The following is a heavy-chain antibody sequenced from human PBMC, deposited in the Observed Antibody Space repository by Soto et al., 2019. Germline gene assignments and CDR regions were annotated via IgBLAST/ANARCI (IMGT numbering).Heavy chain of an antibody. CDR3: ARRSTYCTSTSCYFDY. V-gene: IGHV5-51*01. D-gene: IGHD2-2*01. CDR2: IYPGDSDT. J-gene: IGHJ4*02. Sequence: PGESLKISCKGSGYNFITYWIVWVRQMPGKGLEWMGIIYPGDSDTRYSPSFQGQVTISADKSISTAYLQWNSLKASDTGIYYCARRSTYCTSTSCYFDYWGQGIPVTVSS. CDR1: GYNFITYW.